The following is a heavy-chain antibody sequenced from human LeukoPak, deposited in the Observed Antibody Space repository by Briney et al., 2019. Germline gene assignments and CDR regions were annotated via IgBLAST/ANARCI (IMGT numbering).Heavy chain of an antibody. Sequence: GGSLRLSCAASGFTFSSYWMSWVRQAPGKGLEWVANIKQDGSEKYYVDSVKGRFTISRDNAKNSLYLQMNSLRAEDAAVYYCAREARADIVVVPAAMRKYYYYYMDVWGKGTTVTISS. J-gene: IGHJ6*03. CDR2: IKQDGSEK. V-gene: IGHV3-7*01. D-gene: IGHD2-2*01. CDR3: AREARADIVVVPAAMRKYYYYYMDV. CDR1: GFTFSSYW.